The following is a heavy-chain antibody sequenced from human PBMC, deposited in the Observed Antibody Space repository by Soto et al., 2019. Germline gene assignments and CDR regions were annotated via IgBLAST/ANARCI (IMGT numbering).Heavy chain of an antibody. CDR3: ARRSSGWYFDY. Sequence: EVQLLESGGGLVQPGGSLRLSCAASGFTFSSYAMSWVRQAPGKGLEWVSASSGSGGSTYYADSVKGRFTISRDNSKNTLYRQMHSLRAEDTAVYYCARRSSGWYFDYWGQGTLVTVSS. CDR1: GFTFSSYA. V-gene: IGHV3-23*01. D-gene: IGHD6-19*01. J-gene: IGHJ4*02. CDR2: SSGSGGST.